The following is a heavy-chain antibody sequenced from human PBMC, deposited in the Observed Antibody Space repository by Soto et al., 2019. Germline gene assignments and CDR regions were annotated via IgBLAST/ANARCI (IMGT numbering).Heavy chain of an antibody. J-gene: IGHJ4*02. CDR1: GYIFTNYA. D-gene: IGHD3-22*01. Sequence: QVQLVQSGAEVKKPGASVKVSCKASGYIFTNYAIHWVRHAPGQRLEWMGWINAGNGNTKYSQKFQGRVTITRDTSASTAYMELSSLRSEDTAVYYCARGDYYDIHDYWGQGTLVTVSS. CDR3: ARGDYYDIHDY. CDR2: INAGNGNT. V-gene: IGHV1-3*01.